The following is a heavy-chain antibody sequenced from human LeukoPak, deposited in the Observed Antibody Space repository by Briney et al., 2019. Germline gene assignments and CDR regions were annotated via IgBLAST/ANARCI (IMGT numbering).Heavy chain of an antibody. Sequence: ASVKVSCKASGYTFTGYDINWVRQATGQGLEWMGWTNPNSGNTGYAQKFQGRVTMTGNTSISTACMELSSLRSEDTAVYYCARPDYYDSSGDPGFDPWGQGTLVTVSS. V-gene: IGHV1-8*01. CDR2: TNPNSGNT. CDR3: ARPDYYDSSGDPGFDP. J-gene: IGHJ5*02. D-gene: IGHD3-22*01. CDR1: GYTFTGYD.